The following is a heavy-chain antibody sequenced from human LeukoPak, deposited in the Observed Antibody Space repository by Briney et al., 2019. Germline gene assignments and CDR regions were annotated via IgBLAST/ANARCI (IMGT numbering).Heavy chain of an antibody. Sequence: PSETLSLTCAVSGYSISSGYYWGWIRQPPGKGLEWIGSIYHSGSTYYNPSLKSRVTISVDTSKNQFSLKLSSVTAADTAVYYCARDSLATRTPFDYWGQGTLVTVSS. CDR2: IYHSGST. J-gene: IGHJ4*02. CDR3: ARDSLATRTPFDY. V-gene: IGHV4-38-2*02. CDR1: GYSISSGYY. D-gene: IGHD5-24*01.